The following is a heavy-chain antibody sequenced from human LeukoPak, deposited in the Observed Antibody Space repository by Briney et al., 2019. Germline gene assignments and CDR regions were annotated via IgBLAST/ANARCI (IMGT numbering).Heavy chain of an antibody. V-gene: IGHV3-11*04. CDR2: IGNSGTTI. CDR1: GFTFSDYY. J-gene: IGHJ4*02. Sequence: PGGSLRLSCAASGFTFSDYYMSWIRQAPGKGLEWISYIGNSGTTIYYADSVKGRFTISRGNAKNSLYLQMNSLRAEDTAVYYCARGEYSGSYYYFAYWGQGTLVTVSS. D-gene: IGHD1-26*01. CDR3: ARGEYSGSYYYFAY.